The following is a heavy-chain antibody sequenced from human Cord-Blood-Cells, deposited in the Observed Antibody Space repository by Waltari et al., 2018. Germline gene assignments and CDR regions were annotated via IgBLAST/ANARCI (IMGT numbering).Heavy chain of an antibody. Sequence: QVQLVQSGAEVKKPGSSVKVSCKASGGTFSSYAISWVRQAPGQGLEWMVGIIPILGTANHAQKFQGRVTITADESTSTAYMELSSLRSEDTAVYYCARDPYCGGDCYYFDYWGQGTLVTVSS. V-gene: IGHV1-69*01. J-gene: IGHJ4*02. CDR2: IIPILGTA. CDR3: ARDPYCGGDCYYFDY. CDR1: GGTFSSYA. D-gene: IGHD2-21*02.